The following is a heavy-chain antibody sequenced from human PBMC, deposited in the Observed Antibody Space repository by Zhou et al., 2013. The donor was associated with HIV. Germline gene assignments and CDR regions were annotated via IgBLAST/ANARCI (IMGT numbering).Heavy chain of an antibody. CDR1: GGSISSYY. D-gene: IGHD6-19*01. CDR2: IYTSGST. V-gene: IGHV4-4*09. Sequence: VQLQESGPGLVKPSETLSLTCTVSGGSISSYYWSWIRQPPGKGLEWIGYIYTSGSTNYNPSLKSRVTISVDTSKNQFSLKLSSVTAADTAVYYCARADGGSGWYYFDYWGQGTLVTVSS. CDR3: ARADGGSGWYYFDY. J-gene: IGHJ4*02.